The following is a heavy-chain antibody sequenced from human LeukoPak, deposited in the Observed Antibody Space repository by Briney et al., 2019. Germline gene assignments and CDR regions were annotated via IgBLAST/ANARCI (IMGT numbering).Heavy chain of an antibody. CDR3: AKDLGTFGYYDSSGYSSPFGY. CDR2: ISYDWSNK. CDR1: GFTFSSYC. D-gene: IGHD3-22*01. V-gene: IGHV3-30*18. Sequence: GGALRLSCGASGFTFSSYCMHWVRQGPGQGLEWVAVISYDWSNKYYADSVKGRFTISRDNSKNTLYLQMNSLRAEDTAVYYCAKDLGTFGYYDSSGYSSPFGYWGQGTLVTVSS. J-gene: IGHJ4*02.